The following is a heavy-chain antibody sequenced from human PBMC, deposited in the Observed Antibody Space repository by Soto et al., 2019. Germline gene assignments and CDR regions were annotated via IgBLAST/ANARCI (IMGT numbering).Heavy chain of an antibody. J-gene: IGHJ4*02. D-gene: IGHD2-15*01. CDR2: IIPIFGTA. V-gene: IGHV1-69*13. Sequence: SVKVSCKASGGTFSSYAISWVRQAPGQGLEWMGGIIPIFGTANYAQKFQGRVTITADESTSTAYMELSSLRSEDTAVYYCAREVYCSGGSCQKYYFDYWGQGTLVTVSS. CDR3: AREVYCSGGSCQKYYFDY. CDR1: GGTFSSYA.